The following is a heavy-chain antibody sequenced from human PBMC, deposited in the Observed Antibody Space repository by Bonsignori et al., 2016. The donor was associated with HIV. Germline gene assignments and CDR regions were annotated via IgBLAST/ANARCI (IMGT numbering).Heavy chain of an antibody. J-gene: IGHJ1*01. V-gene: IGHV4-34*01. CDR3: ARATSGYRHFQY. Sequence: SETLSLTCAVYGGSFSAYYWSWIRQPPGKGLEWIGEINHSGSTNYNPSLKSRVTISVDTSKNQFSLKLSSVTAADTAVYYCARATSGYRHFQYWGQGTLVTVSS. CDR2: INHSGST. CDR1: GGSFSAYY. D-gene: IGHD3-22*01.